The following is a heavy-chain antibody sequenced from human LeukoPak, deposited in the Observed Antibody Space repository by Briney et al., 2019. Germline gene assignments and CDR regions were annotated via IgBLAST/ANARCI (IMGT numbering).Heavy chain of an antibody. J-gene: IGHJ4*02. CDR3: ARGPD. Sequence: SETLSLTFAVYVGSFSGYYCSWIRQPPGKGLEWIGEINHSGSTNYNPSLKSRVTISVDTSKNKFSLKLSSVTAAATAVYYCARGPDWGQGTLVTVSS. CDR2: INHSGST. CDR1: VGSFSGYY. V-gene: IGHV4-34*01.